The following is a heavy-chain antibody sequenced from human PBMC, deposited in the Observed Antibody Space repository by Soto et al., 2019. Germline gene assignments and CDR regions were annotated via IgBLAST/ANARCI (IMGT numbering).Heavy chain of an antibody. Sequence: PSETLSLTCTVSGGSISSSRCHWGWIRQPPGKGLEWIASIKYSGTAFYNPSLKSRVTLSVDTSKNQFALKLSSVTAADTAVYYCAWAMTTVVALDYWGQGTLITVSS. CDR3: AWAMTTVVALDY. D-gene: IGHD4-17*01. V-gene: IGHV4-39*01. CDR1: GGSISSSRCH. CDR2: IKYSGTA. J-gene: IGHJ4*02.